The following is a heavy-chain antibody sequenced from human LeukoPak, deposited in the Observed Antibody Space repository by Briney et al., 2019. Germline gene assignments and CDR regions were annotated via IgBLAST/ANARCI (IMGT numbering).Heavy chain of an antibody. D-gene: IGHD1-26*01. J-gene: IGHJ4*02. CDR2: IYHSGST. V-gene: IGHV4-38-2*01. Sequence: SEALSLTCAVSGYSISSGYYWGWIRQPPGKGLEWIGSIYHSGSTYYNPSLKSRVTISVDTSKNQFSLKLSSVTGADTAVYYCARFSGGSDSDYWGQGTLVTVSS. CDR3: ARFSGGSDSDY. CDR1: GYSISSGYY.